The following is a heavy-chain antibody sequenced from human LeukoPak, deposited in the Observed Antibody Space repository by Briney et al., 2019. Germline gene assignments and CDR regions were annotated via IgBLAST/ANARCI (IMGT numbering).Heavy chain of an antibody. CDR2: MNPNSGNT. J-gene: IGHJ5*02. V-gene: IGHV1-8*01. CDR1: GYTFTSYD. CDR3: ASIAWDYGGADGWFDP. D-gene: IGHD4-23*01. Sequence: GASVKVSCKASGYTFTSYDINWVRQATGQGLEWMGWMNPNSGNTGYAQKFQGRVTMTRNTSISTAYMELSSLRSEDTAVYYCASIAWDYGGADGWFDPWGQGTLVTVSS.